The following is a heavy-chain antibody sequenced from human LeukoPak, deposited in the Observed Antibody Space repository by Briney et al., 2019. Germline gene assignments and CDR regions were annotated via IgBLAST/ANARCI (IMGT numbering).Heavy chain of an antibody. J-gene: IGHJ6*03. D-gene: IGHD3-10*01. V-gene: IGHV4-59*01. CDR2: IYYSGST. CDR1: GGSISSYY. Sequence: SETLSLTCTVSGGSISSYYWSWIRQPPGKGLEWIGYIYYSGSTNYNPSLKSRVTISVDTSKNQFSLKLSSVTAADTAVYYCARVFGSGSYDYYYYYYMDVWGKGTTVTVSS. CDR3: ARVFGSGSYDYYYYYYMDV.